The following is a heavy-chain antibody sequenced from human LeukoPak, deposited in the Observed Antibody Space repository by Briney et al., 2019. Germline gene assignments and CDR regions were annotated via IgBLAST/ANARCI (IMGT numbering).Heavy chain of an antibody. J-gene: IGHJ5*02. D-gene: IGHD2-15*01. CDR1: GGSISSGGYS. CDR3: ARDQGHCSGGSCLNWFGP. CDR2: IYHSGST. Sequence: PSQTLSLTCAVSGGSISSGGYSWSWIRQPPGKGLEWIGYIYHSGSTYYNPSLKSRVTISVDRSKNQFSLKLSSVTAADTAVYYCARDQGHCSGGSCLNWFGPWGQGTLVTVSS. V-gene: IGHV4-30-2*01.